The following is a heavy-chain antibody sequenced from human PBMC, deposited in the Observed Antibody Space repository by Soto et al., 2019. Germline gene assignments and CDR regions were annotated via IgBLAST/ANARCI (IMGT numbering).Heavy chain of an antibody. CDR1: GYTFTGYY. CDR2: INPKSGGT. J-gene: IGHJ4*02. CDR3: AAGEPKYYCARSGAQLLFGRPSGIDY. V-gene: IGHV1-2*02. Sequence: ASVKVSCKASGYTFTGYYMHWVRQAPGQGFEWMGWINPKSGGTRYAQNFQGRVTMTTDTSISTAYMELSGLRSDDTAVFYCAAGEPKYYCARSGAQLLFGRPSGIDYWGQGTLVTVSS. D-gene: IGHD2-2*01.